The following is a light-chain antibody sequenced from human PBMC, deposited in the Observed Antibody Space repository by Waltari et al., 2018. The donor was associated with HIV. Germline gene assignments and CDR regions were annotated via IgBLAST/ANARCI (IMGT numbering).Light chain of an antibody. J-gene: IGKJ1*01. CDR1: QSVLYNSNSKNY. Sequence: DIVLTQSPDSLAVSLGERATINCKASQSVLYNSNSKNYLSWYQQRPGPPPPFLISCASTRASGVPDRFSGSASGTDFTLTISGLQAEDVAVYYCHQYYTTPWAFGQGTKVEIK. CDR3: HQYYTTPWA. CDR2: CAS. V-gene: IGKV4-1*01.